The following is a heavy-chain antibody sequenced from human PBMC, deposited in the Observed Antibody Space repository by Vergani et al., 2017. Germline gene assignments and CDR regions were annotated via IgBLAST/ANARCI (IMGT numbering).Heavy chain of an antibody. V-gene: IGHV3-23*03. CDR2: LYSGGSTT. D-gene: IGHD2-2*02. CDR1: GFPFSSYA. Sequence: EVQLLESGGGLVQPGGSLRLSCSASGFPFSSYAMSWVRPAPGKGLAWVSVLYSGGSTTYYAVSVKGRFTLSRDNSKNTLYLQMNSLRAEDTAVYYCAKSRGPCISTSCYTADYWGQGTLVTVSS. CDR3: AKSRGPCISTSCYTADY. J-gene: IGHJ4*02.